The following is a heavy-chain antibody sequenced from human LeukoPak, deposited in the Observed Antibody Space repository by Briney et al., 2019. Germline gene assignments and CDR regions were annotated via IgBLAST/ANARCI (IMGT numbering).Heavy chain of an antibody. CDR2: INHSGST. CDR3: ARGPYCSGGSCLYNWFDP. Sequence: PSETLSLTCTVSGGSISSYYWSWLRQPPGKGLEWIGEINHSGSTNYNPSLKSRVAISVDTSKNQFSLKLSPVTAADTAVYYCARGPYCSGGSCLYNWFDPWGQGTLVTVSS. CDR1: GGSISSYY. D-gene: IGHD2-15*01. V-gene: IGHV4-34*01. J-gene: IGHJ5*02.